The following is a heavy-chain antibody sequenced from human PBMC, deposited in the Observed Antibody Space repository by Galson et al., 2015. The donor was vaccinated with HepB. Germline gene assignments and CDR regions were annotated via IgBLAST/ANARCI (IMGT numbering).Heavy chain of an antibody. CDR3: ASSTYYYDSSGYCHDY. Sequence: SVKVSCKASGGTFSSYAISWVRQAPGQGLEWMGGIIPIFGTANYAQKFQGRVTITADKSTSTAYMELSSLRSEDTAVYYCASSTYYYDSSGYCHDYWGQGTLVTVSS. V-gene: IGHV1-69*06. D-gene: IGHD3-22*01. CDR2: IIPIFGTA. J-gene: IGHJ4*02. CDR1: GGTFSSYA.